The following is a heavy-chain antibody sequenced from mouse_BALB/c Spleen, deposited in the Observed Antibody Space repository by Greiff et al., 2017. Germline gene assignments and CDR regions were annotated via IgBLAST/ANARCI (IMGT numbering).Heavy chain of an antibody. D-gene: IGHD2-1*01. J-gene: IGHJ4*01. CDR1: GFNIKDTY. V-gene: IGHV14-3*02. CDR3: VLYYGNYVGAMDY. Sequence: VQLKQSGAELVKPGASVKLSCTASGFNIKDTYMHWVKQRPEQGLEWIGRIDPANGNTKYDPKFQGKATITADTSSNTAYLQLSSLTSEDTAVYYCVLYYGNYVGAMDYWGQGTSVTVSS. CDR2: IDPANGNT.